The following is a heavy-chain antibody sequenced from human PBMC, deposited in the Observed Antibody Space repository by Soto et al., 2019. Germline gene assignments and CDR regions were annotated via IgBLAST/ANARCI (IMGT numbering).Heavy chain of an antibody. V-gene: IGHV1-18*04. CDR3: ARDRDYGGFFDY. D-gene: IGHD4-17*01. Sequence: ASVKVSCKASGYTFTSYGISWVRQAPGQGLEWVGWISAYNGNTNYAQKLQGRVTMTTDTSTSTAYMELRSLRSDDTAVYYCARDRDYGGFFDYRGQGTPVTVPS. CDR2: ISAYNGNT. CDR1: GYTFTSYG. J-gene: IGHJ4*02.